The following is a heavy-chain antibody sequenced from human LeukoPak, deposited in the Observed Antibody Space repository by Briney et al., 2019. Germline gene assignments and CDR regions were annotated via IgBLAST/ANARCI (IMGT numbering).Heavy chain of an antibody. V-gene: IGHV4-39*07. Sequence: PSETLSLTCTVSGGSISSSSYYWGWIRQPPGKGLEWIGSIYYSGSTYYNPSLKSRVTISVDTSKNQFSLKLSSVTAADTAVYYCARLPGYYDSSCYYDDAFDIWGQGTMVTVSS. CDR3: ARLPGYYDSSCYYDDAFDI. CDR1: GGSISSSSYY. J-gene: IGHJ3*02. D-gene: IGHD3-22*01. CDR2: IYYSGST.